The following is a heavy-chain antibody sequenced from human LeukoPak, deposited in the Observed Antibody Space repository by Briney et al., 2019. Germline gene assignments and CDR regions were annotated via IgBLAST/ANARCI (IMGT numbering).Heavy chain of an antibody. V-gene: IGHV3-21*01. CDR2: ISSGSTYM. CDR1: GFTFSSYS. CDR3: TRETSLRYYDLWSGWDY. D-gene: IGHD3-3*01. Sequence: GGSLRLSCAASGFTFSSYSMNWVRQAPGKGLEWVSSISSGSTYMYYADSVKGRFTISRDNAQNSMYLQMNSLRAEDTAVYYCTRETSLRYYDLWSGWDYWGQGTLVTVSS. J-gene: IGHJ4*02.